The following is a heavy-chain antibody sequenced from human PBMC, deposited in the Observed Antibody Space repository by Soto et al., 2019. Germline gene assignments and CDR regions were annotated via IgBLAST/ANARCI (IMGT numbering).Heavy chain of an antibody. CDR1: GYTFTGYY. CDR2: INPNSGGT. D-gene: IGHD6-6*01. Sequence: ASVKVSCKASGYTFTGYYMHWVRQAPGQGLEWMGWINPNSGGTNYAQKFQGWVTMTRDTSISTAYMELSRLRSDDTAVYYCARGGSFLMWRGDAFDIWGQGTMVT. CDR3: ARGGSFLMWRGDAFDI. V-gene: IGHV1-2*04. J-gene: IGHJ3*02.